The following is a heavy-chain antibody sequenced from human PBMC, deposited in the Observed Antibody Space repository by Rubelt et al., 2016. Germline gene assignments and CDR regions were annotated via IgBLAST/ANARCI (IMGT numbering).Heavy chain of an antibody. D-gene: IGHD1-26*01. CDR1: GFSLSTSGVG. J-gene: IGHJ5*02. Sequence: QITLKESGPTLVKPTQTLTLTCTFSGFSLSTSGVGVGWIRQPPGKALEWLALIYWNDDKRYSPSLKSRLTITKDTSKNQVVLTMTNMDPVDTATYYCAHGEWELFVGWWFDPWGQGTLVTVPP. CDR3: AHGEWELFVGWWFDP. CDR2: IYWNDDK. V-gene: IGHV2-5*01.